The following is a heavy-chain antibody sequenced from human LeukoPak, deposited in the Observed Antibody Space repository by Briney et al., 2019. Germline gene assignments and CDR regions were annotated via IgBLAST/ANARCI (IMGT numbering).Heavy chain of an antibody. CDR2: IYYSGST. J-gene: IGHJ4*02. V-gene: IGHV4-39*01. CDR1: GDSIKSGAHY. Sequence: SETLSLTCSVSGDSIKSGAHYWAWIRQSPGEGLEWIGSIYYSGSTYYNPSLKSRVTISVDTSKNQFSLKLSSVTAADTAVYYCHMVRGGGYFDYWGQGTLVTVSS. CDR3: HMVRGGGYFDY. D-gene: IGHD3-10*01.